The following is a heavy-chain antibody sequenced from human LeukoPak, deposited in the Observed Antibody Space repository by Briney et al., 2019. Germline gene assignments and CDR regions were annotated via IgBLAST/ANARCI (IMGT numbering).Heavy chain of an antibody. J-gene: IGHJ4*02. CDR3: ARELVPAAISSDVCFDY. CDR1: GDSVSSNSAA. Sequence: QTLSLTCAISGDSVSSNSAAWNWIRQSPSRGLEWLGRTYYRSKWYNDYAVSVKGRITINPDTSKNQFSLQLNSVTPEDTAVYYCARELVPAAISSDVCFDYWGQGTLVTVSS. D-gene: IGHD2-2*02. CDR2: TYYRSKWYN. V-gene: IGHV6-1*01.